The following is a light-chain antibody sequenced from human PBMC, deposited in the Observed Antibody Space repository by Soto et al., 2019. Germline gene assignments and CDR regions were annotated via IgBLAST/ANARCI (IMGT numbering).Light chain of an antibody. J-gene: IGKJ1*01. V-gene: IGKV3-15*01. CDR3: QHYNDWPPTWT. CDR2: SAS. CDR1: QSVSSK. Sequence: EIVMTQSPATLSVSPGERATLSCWASQSVSSKLAWYQQKPGQAPRVLIYSASTRATGIPARFSGSGFGTEFTLTISSLQSEDFAVYYCQHYNDWPPTWTFGQGTRVEVK.